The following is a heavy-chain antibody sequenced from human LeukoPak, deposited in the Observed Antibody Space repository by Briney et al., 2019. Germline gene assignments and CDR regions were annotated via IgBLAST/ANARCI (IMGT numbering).Heavy chain of an antibody. J-gene: IGHJ4*02. Sequence: QPGGSLRLSCAASGFTFTSYSMNWVRQAPGKGLKWVSTISGGGGSTYYADSVKGRFTISRDNSKNTLYLQVNSLRAEDTAVYYCAKGGKWDVTPFDYWGQGTLVTVSS. CDR2: ISGGGGST. CDR3: AKGGKWDVTPFDY. D-gene: IGHD1-26*01. V-gene: IGHV3-23*01. CDR1: GFTFTSYS.